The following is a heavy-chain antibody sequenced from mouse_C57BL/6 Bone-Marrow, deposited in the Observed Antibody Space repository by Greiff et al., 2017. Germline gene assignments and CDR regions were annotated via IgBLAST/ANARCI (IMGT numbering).Heavy chain of an antibody. D-gene: IGHD1-1*01. V-gene: IGHV1-7*01. CDR2: INPSSGYN. J-gene: IGHJ3*01. CDR3: ARSAVVASPFAY. CDR1: GYTFTSYW. Sequence: VMLVESGAELAKPGASVKLSCKASGYTFTSYWMHWVKQRPGQGLEWIGYINPSSGYNKYNQKVKDKATLTADKSSSTAYMQLSSLTYEDSAVYYCARSAVVASPFAYWGQGTLVTVSA.